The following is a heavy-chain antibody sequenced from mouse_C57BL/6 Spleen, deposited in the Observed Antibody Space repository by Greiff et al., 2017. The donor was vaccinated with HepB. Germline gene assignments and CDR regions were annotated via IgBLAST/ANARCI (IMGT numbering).Heavy chain of an antibody. V-gene: IGHV1-80*01. J-gene: IGHJ2*01. Sequence: QVHVKQSGAELVKPGASVKISCKASGYAFSSYWMNWVKQRPGKGLEWIGQIYPGDGDTNYNGKFKGKATLTADKSSSTAYMQLSSLTSEDSAVYFCATTVVATRGYFDYWGQGTTLTVSS. D-gene: IGHD1-1*01. CDR1: GYAFSSYW. CDR2: IYPGDGDT. CDR3: ATTVVATRGYFDY.